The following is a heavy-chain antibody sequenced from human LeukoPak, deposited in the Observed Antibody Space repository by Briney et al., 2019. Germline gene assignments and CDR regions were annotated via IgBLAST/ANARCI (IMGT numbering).Heavy chain of an antibody. CDR1: GGSISSYY. CDR2: IFHSGST. J-gene: IGHJ6*03. CDR3: AGGYYYSYYYYMDV. D-gene: IGHD5-18*01. Sequence: PSETLSLTCTVSGGSISSYYWSWIRQPPGKGLEWIGYIFHSGSTNYNPPLKSRVTISVDTSKNQFSLKLSSVTAADTAVYYCAGGYYYSYYYYMDVWGKGTTVTISS. V-gene: IGHV4-59*01.